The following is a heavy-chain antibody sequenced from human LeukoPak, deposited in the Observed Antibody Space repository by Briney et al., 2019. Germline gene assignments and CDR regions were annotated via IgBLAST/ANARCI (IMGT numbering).Heavy chain of an antibody. J-gene: IGHJ4*02. CDR1: GYTFTSYG. CDR2: INPNSGGT. CDR3: ARFPQYSGSYYGTFDY. V-gene: IGHV1-2*02. Sequence: ASVKVSCKASGYTFTSYGISWVRQAPGQGLEWMGWINPNSGGTNYAQKFQGRVTMTRDTSISTAYMELSRLRSDDTAVYYCARFPQYSGSYYGTFDYWGQGTLVTVSS. D-gene: IGHD1-26*01.